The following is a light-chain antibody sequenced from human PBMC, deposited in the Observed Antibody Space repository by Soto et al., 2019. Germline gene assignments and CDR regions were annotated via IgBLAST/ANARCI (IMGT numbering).Light chain of an antibody. Sequence: EVVLTQSPGTLSLSSGERATLSCRASQSVSSSYLAWYQQKPGQAPRLLVYATSSRATGIPDRFSGRGSGTDFTLTISRLEPEDFAVYYCQQYGSSSFTFGQGTKLEIK. CDR1: QSVSSSY. CDR2: ATS. V-gene: IGKV3-20*01. J-gene: IGKJ2*01. CDR3: QQYGSSSFT.